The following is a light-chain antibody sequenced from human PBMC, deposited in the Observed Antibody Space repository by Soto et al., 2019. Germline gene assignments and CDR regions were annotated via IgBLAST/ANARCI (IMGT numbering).Light chain of an antibody. CDR3: GTWDFSLSVLL. V-gene: IGLV1-51*01. Sequence: QSALTQPPSVSAAPGQKVTISCSGSSSNIGSSYVSWYQQLPGTAPKLLIFDNDKRPSGIPDRFSGSKSGTSATLGITGLQTGDEADYYCGTWDFSLSVLLFGGGTKLTVL. CDR2: DND. J-gene: IGLJ2*01. CDR1: SSNIGSSY.